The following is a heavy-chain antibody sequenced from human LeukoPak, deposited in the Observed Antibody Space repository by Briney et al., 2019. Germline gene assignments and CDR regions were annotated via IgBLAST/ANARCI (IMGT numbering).Heavy chain of an antibody. CDR3: AKGYGSGYSKNVLDY. Sequence: GGSLRLSCAASGFTFSSYWMSWVRQAPGTGLEGVSGISDNGGTTYYADTEGGRLTISRDNSKNTLYLQMNSLRAEDTAVYYCAKGYGSGYSKNVLDYWGQGTLVTVSS. V-gene: IGHV3-23*01. CDR1: GFTFSSYW. CDR2: ISDNGGTT. J-gene: IGHJ4*02. D-gene: IGHD3-10*01.